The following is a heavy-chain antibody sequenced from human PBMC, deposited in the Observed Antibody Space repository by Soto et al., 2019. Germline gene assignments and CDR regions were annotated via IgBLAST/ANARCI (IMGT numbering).Heavy chain of an antibody. CDR2: INAGNGNT. CDR3: ARDRDYGANSDAFDI. CDR1: GYTFTSYA. V-gene: IGHV1-3*01. D-gene: IGHD4-17*01. Sequence: GPSVKVSCKASGYTFTSYAMHWVRQAPGQRLEWMGWINAGNGNTKYSQKFQGRVTITRDTSASTAYMELSSLRSEDTAVYYCARDRDYGANSDAFDIWGQGTMVTVSS. J-gene: IGHJ3*02.